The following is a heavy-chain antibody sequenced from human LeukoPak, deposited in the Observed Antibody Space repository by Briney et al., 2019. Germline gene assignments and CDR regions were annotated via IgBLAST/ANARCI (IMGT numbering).Heavy chain of an antibody. CDR2: ISGGGGST. CDR1: GFTFTSYS. D-gene: IGHD6-13*01. CDR3: ARDFAYSRLDS. J-gene: IGHJ5*01. Sequence: GGSLRLSCAASGFTFTSYSMNWVRQAPGKGLEWVSTISGGGGSTYYADSMKGRFTISRDNSKNTLYLQVNSLRAEDTAVYYCARDFAYSRLDSWGQGTLVTVSS. V-gene: IGHV3-23*01.